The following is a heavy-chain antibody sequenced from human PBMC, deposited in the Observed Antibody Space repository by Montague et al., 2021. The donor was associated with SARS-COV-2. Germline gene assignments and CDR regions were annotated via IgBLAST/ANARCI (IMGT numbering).Heavy chain of an antibody. CDR2: TNYGGSN. Sequence: SETLSLTCAVYGGSLSDYHWTWIRQSPGGGLEWIGQTNYGGSNKYNPSPRSRVPISIDTSKNQFPLKLTSVTVADTAVYYCARSRSLGSGLSFSSWYFDDWGQGTLDT. J-gene: IGHJ4*02. CDR3: ARSRSLGSGLSFSSWYFDD. CDR1: GGSLSDYH. D-gene: IGHD5-12*01. V-gene: IGHV4-34*01.